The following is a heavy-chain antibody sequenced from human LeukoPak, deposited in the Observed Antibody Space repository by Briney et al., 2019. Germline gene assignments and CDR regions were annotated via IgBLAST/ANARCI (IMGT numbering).Heavy chain of an antibody. CDR3: ARPTPEWELHFDI. J-gene: IGHJ3*02. CDR2: LYYSGST. CDR1: GGPINGGHYY. Sequence: PSETLSLTCTVSGGPINGGHYYWGWLRQPPGKGLEWIGHLYYSGSTYYNPSLKSRATISVDTSKNQFSLKLSSVTAADTAVYYCARPTPEWELHFDIWGQGTMVTVSS. D-gene: IGHD1-26*01. V-gene: IGHV4-39*07.